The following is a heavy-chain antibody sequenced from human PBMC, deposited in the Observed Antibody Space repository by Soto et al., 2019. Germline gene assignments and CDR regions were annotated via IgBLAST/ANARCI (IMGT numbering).Heavy chain of an antibody. CDR2: IFYSGFT. CDR3: AREGYSSSTFDY. CDR1: GGSISSYY. V-gene: IGHV4-59*01. D-gene: IGHD6-6*01. Sequence: SETLSLTCTVSGGSISSYYWSWIRQPPGKGLEWIGYIFYSGFTNYNPSLKSRVTISVDTSKNQFSLKLNSMTAADTAVYYCAREGYSSSTFDYWGQGTLVTVSS. J-gene: IGHJ4*02.